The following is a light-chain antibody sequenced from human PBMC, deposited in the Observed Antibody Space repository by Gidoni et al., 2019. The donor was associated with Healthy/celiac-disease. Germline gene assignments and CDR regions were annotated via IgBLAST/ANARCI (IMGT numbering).Light chain of an antibody. CDR2: DNN. Sequence: QSVLTQPPSVSPAPGQKVTISCSGSSSNLGNNYVSWYQQHPVTAPKLLIYDNNKRPAGSPVRFAGSKSGTSATLGITGLQTGDEADYYCGTWDSSLSAGVFGGGTQLTVL. J-gene: IGLJ7*01. CDR3: GTWDSSLSAGV. V-gene: IGLV1-51*01. CDR1: SSNLGNNY.